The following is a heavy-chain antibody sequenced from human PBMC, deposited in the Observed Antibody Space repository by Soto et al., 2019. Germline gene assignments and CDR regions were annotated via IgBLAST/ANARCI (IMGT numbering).Heavy chain of an antibody. Sequence: SVKVSCKASGFTFTSSAVQWVRQARGQRLEWIGWIVVGSGNTNYAQKFQERVTITRDMSTSTAYMELSSLRSEDTAEYYCAADVNMPAFNIWGQGKMFTVSS. V-gene: IGHV1-58*01. CDR1: GFTFTSSA. D-gene: IGHD2-2*01. J-gene: IGHJ3*02. CDR3: AADVNMPAFNI. CDR2: IVVGSGNT.